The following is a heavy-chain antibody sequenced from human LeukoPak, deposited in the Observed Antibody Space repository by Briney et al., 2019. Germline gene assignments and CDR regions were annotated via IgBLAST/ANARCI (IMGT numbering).Heavy chain of an antibody. D-gene: IGHD1-26*01. CDR3: AKMRGGATKGISSDY. CDR2: ISGSGGST. CDR1: GFTFSGYA. J-gene: IGHJ4*02. V-gene: IGHV3-23*01. Sequence: GGSLRLSCAASGFTFSGYAMSWVRQAPGKGLEWVSAISGSGGSTYYADSVKGRFTISRDNSESTLYLQMNSLSAEDTAVYYCAKMRGGATKGISSDYWGQGTLVTVSS.